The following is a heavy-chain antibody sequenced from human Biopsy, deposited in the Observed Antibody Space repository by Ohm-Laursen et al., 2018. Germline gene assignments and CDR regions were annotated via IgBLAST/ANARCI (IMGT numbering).Heavy chain of an antibody. CDR1: GGSFTGHY. CDR2: ISCTGYT. CDR3: ARGSNDSGGLYFPR. Sequence: PPGTLSLTCTVSGGSFTGHYWSWIRQPPGKGLEWIGHISCTGYTSYNASLKSRVTISVDTSRNHFSLRLSSLTAADTAVYYCARGSNDSGGLYFPRGGQGTLLTVSS. J-gene: IGHJ4*02. D-gene: IGHD4-23*01. V-gene: IGHV4-59*11.